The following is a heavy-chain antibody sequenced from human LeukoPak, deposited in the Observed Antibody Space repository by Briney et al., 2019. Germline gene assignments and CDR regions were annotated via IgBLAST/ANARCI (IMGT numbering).Heavy chain of an antibody. V-gene: IGHV3-48*03. CDR2: ISSSGSAI. CDR3: ARSSGYRRFEY. J-gene: IGHJ4*02. D-gene: IGHD3-22*01. CDR1: GFTFSSYE. Sequence: GGSLRLSCGASGFTFSSYEMNWVRQAPGKGLEWLSYISSSGSAIYYADSVKGRFTISRDTAKNSLYLQMNRLRAEDTAVYYCARSSGYRRFEYWGQGTLVTVSS.